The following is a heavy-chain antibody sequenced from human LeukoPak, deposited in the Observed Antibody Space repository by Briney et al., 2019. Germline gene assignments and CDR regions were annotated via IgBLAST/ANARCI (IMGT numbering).Heavy chain of an antibody. Sequence: GRSLRLSCAASGFTFSSYGMHWVRQAPGKGLEWVAVISYDGSNKYCADSVKGRFTISRDNSKNTLYLQMNSLRAEDTAVYYCAKDSSSGCPTCYYYGMDVWGQGTTVTVSS. CDR2: ISYDGSNK. CDR3: AKDSSSGCPTCYYYGMDV. CDR1: GFTFSSYG. D-gene: IGHD6-19*01. J-gene: IGHJ6*02. V-gene: IGHV3-30*18.